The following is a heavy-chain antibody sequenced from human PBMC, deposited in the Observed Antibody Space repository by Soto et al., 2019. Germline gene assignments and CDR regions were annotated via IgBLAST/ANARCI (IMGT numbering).Heavy chain of an antibody. Sequence: ASVKVSCKASGYTFTSYGISWVRQAPGQGLEWMGWISAYNGNTNYAQKLQGRVTMTTDKSTSTAYMELRSLRSDDTAVYYCATSPRDGDFWSGYTQTYYFDYWGQGTLVTVSS. V-gene: IGHV1-18*01. CDR3: ATSPRDGDFWSGYTQTYYFDY. CDR2: ISAYNGNT. CDR1: GYTFTSYG. D-gene: IGHD3-3*01. J-gene: IGHJ4*02.